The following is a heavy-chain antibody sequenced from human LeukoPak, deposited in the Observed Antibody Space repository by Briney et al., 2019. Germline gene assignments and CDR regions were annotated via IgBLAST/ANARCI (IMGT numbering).Heavy chain of an antibody. Sequence: ASVKVSCKASGYMHINHAITWVRQAPGQGLEWMGWIGAYNGNTNYAQKFHDRATLTTDTSTNTAYMELRSLRSDDTAVYYCARDPSLSSGWIHDAFDIWGQGTMVTVSS. CDR2: IGAYNGNT. CDR1: GYMHINHA. V-gene: IGHV1-18*01. J-gene: IGHJ3*02. D-gene: IGHD6-19*01. CDR3: ARDPSLSSGWIHDAFDI.